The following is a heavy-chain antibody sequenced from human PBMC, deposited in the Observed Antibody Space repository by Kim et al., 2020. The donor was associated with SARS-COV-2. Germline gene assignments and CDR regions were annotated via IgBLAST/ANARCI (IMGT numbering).Heavy chain of an antibody. CDR3: AREYCSGWSPTEY. J-gene: IGHJ4*02. D-gene: IGHD6-19*01. Sequence: YANTVKGRFTISRDTSKKTLYLQMNSLRAEDTAVYYCAREYCSGWSPTEYWGQGTLVTVSS. V-gene: IGHV3-30*01.